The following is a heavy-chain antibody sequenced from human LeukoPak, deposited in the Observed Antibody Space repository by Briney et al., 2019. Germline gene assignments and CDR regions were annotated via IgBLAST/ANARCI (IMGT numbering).Heavy chain of an antibody. Sequence: SETLSLTCAVYGGSFSGYYWSWIRQPPGKGREWIGEINHSGSTNYNPSLKSRVTISVDTSKNQFSLKLSSVTAADTAVYYCASSYGSGSYYGYWGQGTLVTVSS. CDR2: INHSGST. CDR1: GGSFSGYY. CDR3: ASSYGSGSYYGY. V-gene: IGHV4-34*01. J-gene: IGHJ4*02. D-gene: IGHD3-10*01.